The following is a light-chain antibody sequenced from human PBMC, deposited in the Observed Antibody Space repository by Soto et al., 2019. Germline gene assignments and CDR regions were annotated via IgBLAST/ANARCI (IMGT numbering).Light chain of an antibody. V-gene: IGKV3-20*01. CDR3: QQYGSSPLT. J-gene: IGKJ4*01. CDR2: GAS. Sequence: EIVLTQSPGTLSLSPGERATLSCRASQSVISTYLAWYQQKPGQAPRLLIYGASNRATGITDRFTGGGSGTDFTLTISRLEPEDFAVYYCQQYGSSPLTFGGGTKVEIK. CDR1: QSVISTY.